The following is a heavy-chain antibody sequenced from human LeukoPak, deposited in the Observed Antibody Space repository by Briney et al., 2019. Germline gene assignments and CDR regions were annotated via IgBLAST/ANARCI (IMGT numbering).Heavy chain of an antibody. J-gene: IGHJ4*02. Sequence: SVKVSCKASGGTFSSYAISWVRQAPGQGLEWMGGIIPIFGTANYAQKFQGRVTITADKSTSTAYMELSSLRSEDTAVYYCAREGVVTASSYYFDYWGQGTLVSVSS. CDR1: GGTFSSYA. V-gene: IGHV1-69*06. CDR2: IIPIFGTA. CDR3: AREGVVTASSYYFDY. D-gene: IGHD2-21*02.